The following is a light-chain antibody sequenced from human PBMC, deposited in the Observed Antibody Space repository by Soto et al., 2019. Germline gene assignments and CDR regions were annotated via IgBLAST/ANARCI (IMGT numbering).Light chain of an antibody. Sequence: DIQMTQSPSFLSASIGDRVTITCRASQSISGYLNWYQQKPGKAPKVLISGASTLHDGVPSRFSGRGAGTDFTLTISSLQPEDIATDSSQQSLSHHLTFGGGTQVEIK. V-gene: IGKV1-39*01. CDR2: GAS. J-gene: IGKJ4*01. CDR1: QSISGY. CDR3: QQSLSHHLT.